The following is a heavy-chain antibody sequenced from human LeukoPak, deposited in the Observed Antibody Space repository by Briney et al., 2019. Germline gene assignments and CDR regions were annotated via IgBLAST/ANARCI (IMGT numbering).Heavy chain of an antibody. D-gene: IGHD2-2*01. Sequence: SVKVSCKTSGGTFSSYAISWVRQAPGQGLEWMGGIIPIFGTANYAQKFQGRVTITTDESTSTAYMELSSLRSEDTAMYYCAREGGYCSSTSCYPGAGWFDPWGQGTLVTVSS. CDR3: AREGGYCSSTSCYPGAGWFDP. CDR2: IIPIFGTA. V-gene: IGHV1-69*05. CDR1: GGTFSSYA. J-gene: IGHJ5*02.